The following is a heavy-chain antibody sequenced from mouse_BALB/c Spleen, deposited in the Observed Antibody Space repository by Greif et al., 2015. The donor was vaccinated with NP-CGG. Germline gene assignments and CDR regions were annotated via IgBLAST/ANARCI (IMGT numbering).Heavy chain of an antibody. V-gene: IGHV5-4*02. CDR3: ARDGNYWYFDV. Sequence: EVQLVESGGGLVKPGGSLKLSCAASGFTLSDYYMYWVRQTPEKRLEWVATISDGGSYTYYPDSVKGRFTISRDNAKNNLYLQMSSLKSEDTAMYYCARDGNYWYFDVWGAGTTVTVSS. J-gene: IGHJ1*01. CDR1: GFTLSDYY. D-gene: IGHD2-1*01. CDR2: ISDGGSYT.